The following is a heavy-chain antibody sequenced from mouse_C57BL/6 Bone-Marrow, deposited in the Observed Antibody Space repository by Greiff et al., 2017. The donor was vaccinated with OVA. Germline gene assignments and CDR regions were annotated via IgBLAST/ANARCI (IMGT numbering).Heavy chain of an antibody. D-gene: IGHD1-1*01. CDR2: INPGSGGT. CDR3: ARSGITTVVAPYWYFDV. V-gene: IGHV1-54*01. J-gene: IGHJ1*03. CDR1: GYAFTNYL. Sequence: VQLKQSGAELVRPGTSVKVSCKASGYAFTNYLIEWVKQRPGQGLEWIGVINPGSGGTNYNEKFKGKATLTADKSSSTASMQLSSLTSEGSAVYFCARSGITTVVAPYWYFDVWGTGTTVTVSS.